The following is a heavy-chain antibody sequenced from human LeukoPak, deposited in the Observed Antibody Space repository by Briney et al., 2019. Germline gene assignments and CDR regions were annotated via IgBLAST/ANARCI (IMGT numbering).Heavy chain of an antibody. CDR1: GYSISSGYY. CDR3: ARDTSEEYQLLYNWFDP. J-gene: IGHJ5*02. V-gene: IGHV4-38-2*02. Sequence: SETLSLTCTVSGYSISSGYYWGWIRQPPGKGLEWIGSIYHSGSTYYNPSLKSRVTISVDTSKNQFSLKLSSVTATDTAVYYCARDTSEEYQLLYNWFDPWGQGTLVTVSS. D-gene: IGHD2-2*02. CDR2: IYHSGST.